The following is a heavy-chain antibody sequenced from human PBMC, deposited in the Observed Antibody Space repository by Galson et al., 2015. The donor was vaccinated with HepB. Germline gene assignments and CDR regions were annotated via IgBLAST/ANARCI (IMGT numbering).Heavy chain of an antibody. CDR2: ITGSGGST. J-gene: IGHJ6*02. V-gene: IGHV3-23*01. D-gene: IGHD6-19*01. CDR1: GFTFSSYA. Sequence: SLRLSCAASGFTFSSYAMSWVRQAPGKGLEWVSGITGSGGSTYYADSVKGRFTISRDNSKNTLYLQMNSLRAEDTAVYYCAKDKYSSGWYSGDYYYYGMDVWGQGTTVTVSS. CDR3: AKDKYSSGWYSGDYYYYGMDV.